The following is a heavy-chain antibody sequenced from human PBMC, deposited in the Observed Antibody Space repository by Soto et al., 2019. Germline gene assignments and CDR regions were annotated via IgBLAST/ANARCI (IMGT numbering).Heavy chain of an antibody. D-gene: IGHD3-9*01. Sequence: SETLSLTCAVSGGSISSGGYSWSWIRQPPGKGLEWIGYIYHSGSTYYNPSLKSRVTISVDTSENQFSLKLNSVTAADTAVYYCARGFAIDWYTYYFDYWGQGPLVTVSS. CDR2: IYHSGST. CDR1: GGSISSGGYS. CDR3: ARGFAIDWYTYYFDY. J-gene: IGHJ4*02. V-gene: IGHV4-30-2*01.